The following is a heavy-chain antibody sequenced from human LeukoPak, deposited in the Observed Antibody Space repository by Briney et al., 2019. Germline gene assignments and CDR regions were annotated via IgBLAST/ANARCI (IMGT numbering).Heavy chain of an antibody. D-gene: IGHD3-9*01. J-gene: IGHJ3*02. CDR1: GYTLTELS. CDR2: FDPEDGET. CDR3: ATDRGGYFDWLNNMRGGFAFDI. Sequence: ASVKVSCKVSGYTLTELSMHWVRQAPGKGLEWMGGFDPEDGETIYAQKFQGRVTMTEDTSTDKAYMELSSLIAEDTAVYSCATDRGGYFDWLNNMRGGFAFDIWGQGTMVTVSS. V-gene: IGHV1-24*01.